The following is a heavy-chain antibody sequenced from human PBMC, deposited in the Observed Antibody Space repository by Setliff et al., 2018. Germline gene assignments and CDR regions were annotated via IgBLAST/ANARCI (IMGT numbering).Heavy chain of an antibody. J-gene: IGHJ5*02. Sequence: ASETLSLTCTVSGGSISSYYWSWIRQPPGKGLEWIGHIYTSGSTNYNPSLKSRVTISVDTSKNQFSLKLSSVTAADTAVYYCARHVLGQQLVYNWFDPWGQGTLVTVSS. CDR3: ARHVLGQQLVYNWFDP. CDR1: GGSISSYY. CDR2: IYTSGST. V-gene: IGHV4-59*08. D-gene: IGHD6-13*01.